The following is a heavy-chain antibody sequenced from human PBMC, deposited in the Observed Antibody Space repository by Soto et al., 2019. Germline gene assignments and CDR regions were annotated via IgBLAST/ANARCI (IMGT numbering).Heavy chain of an antibody. J-gene: IGHJ6*02. CDR2: IYHSGST. Sequence: TLSLTCAVSGGSISSGGYSWSWIRQPPGKGLEWIGYIYHSGSTYYNPSLKSRVTISVDTSKNQFSLKLSSVTAADTAVYYWARESVRFSTSAPKNYCHYGMDVWGQGTRVTVSS. CDR3: ARESVRFSTSAPKNYCHYGMDV. CDR1: GGSISSGGYS. V-gene: IGHV4-30-2*01. D-gene: IGHD6-6*01.